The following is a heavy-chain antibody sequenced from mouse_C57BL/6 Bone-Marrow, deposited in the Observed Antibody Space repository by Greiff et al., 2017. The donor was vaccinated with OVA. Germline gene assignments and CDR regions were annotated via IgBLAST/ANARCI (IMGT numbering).Heavy chain of an antibody. CDR2: INPSTGGT. J-gene: IGHJ2*01. CDR3: ARRLRYPFDY. Sequence: VQLQQSGPELVKPGASVKISCKASGYSFTGYYMNWVKQSPEKSLEWIGEINPSTGGTTYNQKFKAKATLTVDKSSSTAYMQLKSLTSEDSAVYYCARRLRYPFDYWGQGTTLTVSS. V-gene: IGHV1-42*01. D-gene: IGHD1-1*01. CDR1: GYSFTGYY.